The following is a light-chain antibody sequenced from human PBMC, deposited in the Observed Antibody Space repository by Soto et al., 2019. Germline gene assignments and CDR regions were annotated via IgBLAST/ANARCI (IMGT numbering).Light chain of an antibody. CDR2: DAS. Sequence: DIRVTQSPPTLSASVGDRVTITCRASQTITTWMAWSQQKPGKAPKLLVYDASTLQSGVATRFSGSGSGTEFTLIISGLQPEDSATYYCQQYTNTNNPWMFGQGTKVDIK. J-gene: IGKJ1*01. V-gene: IGKV1-5*01. CDR3: QQYTNTNNPWM. CDR1: QTITTW.